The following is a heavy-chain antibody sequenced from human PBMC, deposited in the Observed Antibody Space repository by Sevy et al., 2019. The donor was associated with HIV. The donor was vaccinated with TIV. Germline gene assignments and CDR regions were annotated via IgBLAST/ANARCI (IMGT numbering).Heavy chain of an antibody. D-gene: IGHD2-2*01. CDR3: AKTINSGGGVVPAANYYDYGLDV. CDR1: GFTFSGYA. CDR2: INGKGPST. J-gene: IGHJ6*02. V-gene: IGHV3-23*01. Sequence: GGSLRLSCAASGFTFSGYAMNWVRQAPGKGLEWVSAINGKGPSTHYADSVEGRFTISRDNCKNTLYLEMNSLRAEDTAVYYCAKTINSGGGVVPAANYYDYGLDVWGQGTTVTVSS.